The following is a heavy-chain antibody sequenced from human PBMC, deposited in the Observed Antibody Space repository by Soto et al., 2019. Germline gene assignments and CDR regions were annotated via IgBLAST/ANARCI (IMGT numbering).Heavy chain of an antibody. CDR1: GYTFTSYA. Sequence: ASVKVSCKASGYTFTSYAMHWVRQAPGQRLEWMGWINAGNGNTKYSQKFQGRVTITRDTSASTAYMELSSLRSEDTAVYYCAPTRDFWSGDYIYYYYGMGVWGQGTTVTVSS. V-gene: IGHV1-3*01. CDR3: APTRDFWSGDYIYYYYGMGV. D-gene: IGHD3-3*01. CDR2: INAGNGNT. J-gene: IGHJ6*02.